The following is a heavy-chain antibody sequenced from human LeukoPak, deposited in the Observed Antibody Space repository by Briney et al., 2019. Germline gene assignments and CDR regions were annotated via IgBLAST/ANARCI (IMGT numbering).Heavy chain of an antibody. D-gene: IGHD3-10*01. CDR3: AKVMKGSERLTMVRGVIIKTAGLYYMDV. J-gene: IGHJ6*03. CDR2: ISASGGST. CDR1: GFTLSSYA. V-gene: IGHV3-23*01. Sequence: GGSLRRSGAASGFTLSSYAMSWVRQAPGKGLEWVSSISASGGSTNYADSVKCRFTISRDNSKNTVYLQMNSLRAEDTAVYYCAKVMKGSERLTMVRGVIIKTAGLYYMDVWGKGTTVTVSS.